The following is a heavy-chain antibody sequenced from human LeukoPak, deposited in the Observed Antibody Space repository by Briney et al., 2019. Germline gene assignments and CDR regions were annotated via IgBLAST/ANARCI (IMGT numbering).Heavy chain of an antibody. CDR1: GFTFSSYG. CDR2: IHHDGSNK. J-gene: IGHJ4*02. V-gene: IGHV3-30*02. D-gene: IGHD3-10*01. CDR3: AKDDAWIRFGE. Sequence: GSLRLSCAASGFTFSSYGMHWVRQAPGKGLDWVAFIHHDGSNKYYADSVRGRFTISRDNSKNMVYLEVISLTVEDTAVYYCAKDDAWIRFGEWSQGTLVIVSS.